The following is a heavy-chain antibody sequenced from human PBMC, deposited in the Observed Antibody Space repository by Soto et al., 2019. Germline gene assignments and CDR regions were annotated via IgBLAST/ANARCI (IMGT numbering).Heavy chain of an antibody. Sequence: GEYPKISCKGSGYRLAGYWITGVRPKPGKGLEGVGRIDPSDSQTCYSPSFRSHATTSATKSITTVFLQWSSLRASDTAMYYCARQIYDSNTGPNFQYYFDSWGQGTPVTVSS. V-gene: IGHV5-10-1*01. CDR3: ARQIYDSNTGPNFQYYFDS. J-gene: IGHJ4*02. D-gene: IGHD5-18*01. CDR1: GYRLAGYW. CDR2: IDPSDSQT.